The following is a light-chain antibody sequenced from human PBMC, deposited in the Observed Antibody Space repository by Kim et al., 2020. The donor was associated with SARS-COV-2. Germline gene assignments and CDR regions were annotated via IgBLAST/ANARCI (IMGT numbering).Light chain of an antibody. Sequence: GQSITISCTGGSSNVGGYNYVSWYRPLPGKAPRLMIYDVSKRPSGISNRFSGSKSGNTASLTISGLQAEDEADYYCSSYTSSGAWVFGGGTQLTVL. CDR3: SSYTSSGAWV. CDR1: SSNVGGYNY. V-gene: IGLV2-14*03. CDR2: DVS. J-gene: IGLJ3*02.